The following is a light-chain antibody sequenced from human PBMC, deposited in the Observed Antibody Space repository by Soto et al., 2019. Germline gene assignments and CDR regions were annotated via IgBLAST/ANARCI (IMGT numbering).Light chain of an antibody. CDR1: SSDVGGYNY. V-gene: IGLV2-11*01. J-gene: IGLJ2*01. Sequence: QSALTQPRSVSGSPGQSVTISSTGTSSDVGGYNYVSWYQQHPGKAPKLMIYDVSKRPSGVPDRFSGSKSGNTASLTISGLQAEDEADYYCCSYAGSYLVVFGGGTKLTVL. CDR2: DVS. CDR3: CSYAGSYLVV.